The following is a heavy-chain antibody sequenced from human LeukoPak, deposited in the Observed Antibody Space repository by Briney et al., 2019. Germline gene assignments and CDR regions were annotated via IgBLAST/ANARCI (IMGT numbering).Heavy chain of an antibody. CDR1: GFTFSSYA. CDR3: AKGSYSSSWYDYYYYMDV. J-gene: IGHJ6*03. D-gene: IGHD6-13*01. Sequence: GGSLRLSCAASGFTFSSYAMSWVRQAPGKGLEWVSAISGSGGSTYYADSVKGRFTIPRDNSKNTLYLQMNSLRAEDTAVYYCAKGSYSSSWYDYYYYMDVWGKGTTVTVSS. CDR2: ISGSGGST. V-gene: IGHV3-23*01.